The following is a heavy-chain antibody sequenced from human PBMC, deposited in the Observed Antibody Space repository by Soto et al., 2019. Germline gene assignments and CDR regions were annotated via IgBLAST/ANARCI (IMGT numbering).Heavy chain of an antibody. J-gene: IGHJ6*02. D-gene: IGHD3-3*01. CDR2: IYYSGST. CDR3: ARGRYYDFWSGYFYPIQEDYGMDV. Sequence: QVQLQESGPGLVKPSQTLSLTCTVSGGSISSGGYYWSWIRQHPGKGLEWIGYIYYSGSTYYNPSLKSRVTISVDTSKNQFSLKLSSVTAADTAVYYCARGRYYDFWSGYFYPIQEDYGMDVWGQGTTVTVSS. CDR1: GGSISSGGYY. V-gene: IGHV4-31*03.